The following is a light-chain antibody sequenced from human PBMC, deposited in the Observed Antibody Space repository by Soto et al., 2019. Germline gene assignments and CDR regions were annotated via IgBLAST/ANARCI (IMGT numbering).Light chain of an antibody. CDR1: QSVGSNY. Sequence: EIVLTQSPGTLSLSPGERATLYCRASQSVGSNYLAWYQQKPGQAPRVLIYGASSRATGIPDRFSGSGSGADFTLTISRLEPEDFAVYYCAQYGSSPRTFGQGTKVEV. J-gene: IGKJ1*01. CDR2: GAS. V-gene: IGKV3-20*01. CDR3: AQYGSSPRT.